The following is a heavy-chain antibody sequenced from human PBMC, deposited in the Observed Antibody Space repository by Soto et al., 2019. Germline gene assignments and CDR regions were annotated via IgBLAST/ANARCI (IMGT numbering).Heavy chain of an antibody. D-gene: IGHD5-12*01. CDR2: ISSSSSTI. V-gene: IGHV3-48*01. CDR3: ARVSGYSGYDYPADYYYYYYMDV. Sequence: GGSLRLSCAASGFTFSSYSMNWVRQAPGKGLEWVSYISSSSSTIYYADSVKGRFTISRDNAKNSLYLQRNSLRAEDTAVYYCARVSGYSGYDYPADYYYYYYMDVWGKGTTVTVSS. J-gene: IGHJ6*03. CDR1: GFTFSSYS.